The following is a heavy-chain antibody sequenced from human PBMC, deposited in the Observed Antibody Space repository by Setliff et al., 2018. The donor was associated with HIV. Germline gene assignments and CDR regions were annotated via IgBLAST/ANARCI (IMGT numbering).Heavy chain of an antibody. CDR1: GYSFTNYGYG. J-gene: IGHJ5*02. D-gene: IGHD2-15*01. CDR2: ISAYYRNP. V-gene: IGHV1-18*01. CDR3: AGYREGYCSGDNCYSGNES. Sequence: ASVKVSCKTSGYSFTNYGYGISWVRQAPGQGLEWMGWISAYYRNPGYSQKFQGRVTMTTDTSTNTVYMELRSLRSDDTAVYYCAGYREGYCSGDNCYSGNESWGRGTLVTVSS.